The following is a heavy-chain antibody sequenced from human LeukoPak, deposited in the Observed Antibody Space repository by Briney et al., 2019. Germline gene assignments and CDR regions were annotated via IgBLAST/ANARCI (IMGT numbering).Heavy chain of an antibody. CDR3: ARGRSGWYGGSFDY. D-gene: IGHD6-19*01. Sequence: PSQTLSLTCTVSGGSISSGSYYWSWIRQPAGKGLEWIGRIYTSGSTNYNPSLKSRVTISVDTSKNQFSLKLSSVTAADTAVYYCARGRSGWYGGSFDYWGQGTLVTVSS. CDR2: IYTSGST. CDR1: GGSISSGSYY. J-gene: IGHJ4*02. V-gene: IGHV4-61*02.